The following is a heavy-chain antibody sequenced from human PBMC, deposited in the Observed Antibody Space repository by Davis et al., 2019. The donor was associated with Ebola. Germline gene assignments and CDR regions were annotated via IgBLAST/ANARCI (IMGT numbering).Heavy chain of an antibody. J-gene: IGHJ5*02. CDR2: IYYRGYT. V-gene: IGHV4-31*03. D-gene: IGHD6-13*01. CDR3: ARGEATAVFSYNWFDP. CDR1: GASISTGDHY. Sequence: LRLSCTVSGASISTGDHYWSWIRHLPGMGLEYIGYIYYRGYTYYNPSLKSRVIMSVDTSKNQFSLKLRSLTAADTAVYYCARGEATAVFSYNWFDPWGQGTLVTVSS.